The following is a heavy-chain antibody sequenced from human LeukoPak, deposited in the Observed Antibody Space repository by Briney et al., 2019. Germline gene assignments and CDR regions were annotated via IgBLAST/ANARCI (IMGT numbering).Heavy chain of an antibody. CDR2: ISSSNRTR. V-gene: IGHV3-48*01. CDR1: GFTLSSHS. D-gene: IGHD4-17*01. Sequence: GGSLRLSCAVSGFTLSSHSMNWVRRAPGKGLEWVSYISSSNRTRYYADSVKGRFTTSRDNAKNSLYLQMNSLRAEDTAVYYCTRGGQYGDYAGPDDYWGQGTLVAVSS. CDR3: TRGGQYGDYAGPDDY. J-gene: IGHJ4*02.